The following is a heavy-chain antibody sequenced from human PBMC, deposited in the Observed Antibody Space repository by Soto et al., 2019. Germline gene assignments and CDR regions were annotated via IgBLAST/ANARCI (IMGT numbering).Heavy chain of an antibody. Sequence: PGGSLRLSCAASGFLFNNYAMSWVRQAPGKGLEWVSGISASGAGTYHADSVKGRFTISRDNSKNTLYLQMNSLRAEDTAIYYCAKDGEEQAQPRISFDSWGQGTLVTVSS. CDR2: ISASGAGT. CDR1: GFLFNNYA. D-gene: IGHD1-26*01. CDR3: AKDGEEQAQPRISFDS. V-gene: IGHV3-23*01. J-gene: IGHJ4*02.